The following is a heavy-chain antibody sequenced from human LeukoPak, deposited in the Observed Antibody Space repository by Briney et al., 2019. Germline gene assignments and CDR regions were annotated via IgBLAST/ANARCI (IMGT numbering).Heavy chain of an antibody. CDR1: GYSISSGYY. CDR3: AKDIAVAGSGSPPDPDY. V-gene: IGHV4-38-2*02. CDR2: IYHSGST. Sequence: SETLSLTCTVSGYSISSGYYWGWIRQPPGKGLEWIGSIYHSGSTYYNPSLKSRVTISVDTSKNQFSLKLSSVTAADTAVYYCAKDIAVAGSGSPPDPDYWGQGTLVTVSS. D-gene: IGHD3-10*01. J-gene: IGHJ4*02.